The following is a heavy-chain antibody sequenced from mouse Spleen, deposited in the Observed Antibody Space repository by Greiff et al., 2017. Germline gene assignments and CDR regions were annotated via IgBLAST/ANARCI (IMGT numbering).Heavy chain of an antibody. CDR2: ISSGGSYT. CDR1: GFTFSSYA. Sequence: EVKLVESGGGLVKPGGSLKLSCAASGFTFSSYAMSWVRQTPEKRLEWVATISSGGSYTYYPDSVKGRFTISRDNAKNTLYLQMSSLRSEDTAMYYCARHLTGTGFDYWGQGTTLTVSS. J-gene: IGHJ2*01. CDR3: ARHLTGTGFDY. D-gene: IGHD4-1*01. V-gene: IGHV5-9-3*01.